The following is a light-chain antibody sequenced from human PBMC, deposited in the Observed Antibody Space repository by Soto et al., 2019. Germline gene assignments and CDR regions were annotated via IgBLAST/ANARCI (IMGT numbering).Light chain of an antibody. J-gene: IGLJ2*01. V-gene: IGLV1-51*02. CDR1: SSNIENNY. Sequence: VLTQPPSVSAAPGQKVTISCSGSSSNIENNYVSWYQQLPGTAPQVLIYENDKRPSGIPDRFSASKSGTSATLGITGLQTGDEADYYCGTWDSSLREVVFGGGTKLTVL. CDR3: GTWDSSLREVV. CDR2: END.